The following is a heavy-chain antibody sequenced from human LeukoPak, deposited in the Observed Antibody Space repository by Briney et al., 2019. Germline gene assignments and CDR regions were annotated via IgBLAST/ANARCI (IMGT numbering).Heavy chain of an antibody. Sequence: SETLSLTCTVSGGSISSSSYSWGWIRQPPGKGLEWIGSIYYSGSTYYNPSLKSRVTISVDTSKNQFSLKLSSVTAADTAVYYCARRVDPLYCGGDCYYDAFDIWGQGTMVTVSS. CDR2: IYYSGST. CDR3: ARRVDPLYCGGDCYYDAFDI. V-gene: IGHV4-39*01. CDR1: GGSISSSSYS. J-gene: IGHJ3*02. D-gene: IGHD2-21*02.